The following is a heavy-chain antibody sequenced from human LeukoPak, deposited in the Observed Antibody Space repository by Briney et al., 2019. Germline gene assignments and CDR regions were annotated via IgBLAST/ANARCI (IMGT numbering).Heavy chain of an antibody. Sequence: ASVTVSCKASGYTFTSYAMHWVRQAPGQRLEWMGWINAGNGNTKYSQKFQGRVTITRDTSASTAYMELSSLRSEDTAVYYCARSHIAARETLDYWGQGTLVTVSS. D-gene: IGHD6-6*01. CDR1: GYTFTSYA. V-gene: IGHV1-3*01. J-gene: IGHJ4*02. CDR3: ARSHIAARETLDY. CDR2: INAGNGNT.